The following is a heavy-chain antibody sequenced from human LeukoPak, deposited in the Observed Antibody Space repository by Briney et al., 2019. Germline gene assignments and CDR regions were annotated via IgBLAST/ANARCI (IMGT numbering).Heavy chain of an antibody. CDR2: IGTSSTYI. Sequence: GGSLRLSCAASGFTFSSYWMSWVRQAPGKGLEWVSSIGTSSTYIYYSDSLKGRFTISRDNAKNSLSLQMNSLRAEDTAVYYCARHRTASDYWGQGTLVTVSS. V-gene: IGHV3-21*01. J-gene: IGHJ4*02. CDR3: ARHRTASDY. D-gene: IGHD3-16*02. CDR1: GFTFSSYW.